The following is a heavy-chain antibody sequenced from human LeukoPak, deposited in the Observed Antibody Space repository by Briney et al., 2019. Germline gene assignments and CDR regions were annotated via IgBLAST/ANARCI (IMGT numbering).Heavy chain of an antibody. CDR1: GFTFSTYS. V-gene: IGHV3-48*02. CDR2: ISTSSSTI. D-gene: IGHD4-17*01. Sequence: PGGSLRLSCAASGFTFSTYSMNWVRQAPGKGLEWVSYISTSSSTIYYADSVKGRFTISRDNAKKSLYLQMSSLRDEDTAVYYCARTHDYGGYPDYWGQGTLVTVSS. CDR3: ARTHDYGGYPDY. J-gene: IGHJ4*02.